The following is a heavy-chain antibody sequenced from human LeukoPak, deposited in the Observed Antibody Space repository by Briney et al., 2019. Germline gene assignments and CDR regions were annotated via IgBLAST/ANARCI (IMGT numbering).Heavy chain of an antibody. CDR3: ASLYCSGGSCYFDY. Sequence: GGPLRLSCAASGFTVSSYAMSWVRQAPGKGLEWVSAIIGGGGSTYYADSVKGRFTISRDNSKNTLYLQINSLRAEDTAVYYCASLYCSGGSCYFDYWGQGTVDTVFS. CDR2: IIGGGGST. V-gene: IGHV3-23*01. J-gene: IGHJ4*02. CDR1: GFTVSSYA. D-gene: IGHD2-15*01.